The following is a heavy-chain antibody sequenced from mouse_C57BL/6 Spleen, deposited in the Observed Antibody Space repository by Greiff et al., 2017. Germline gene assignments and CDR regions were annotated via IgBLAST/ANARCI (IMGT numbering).Heavy chain of an antibody. V-gene: IGHV3-6*01. CDR1: GYSITSGYY. D-gene: IGHD3-1*01. Sequence: DVKLQESGPGLVKPSQSLSLTCSVTGYSITSGYYWNWIRQFPGNKLEWMGYISYDGSNNYNPSLKNRIAITRNTSKNQFFLKLNSVTTEDTATYYCALGATGYCDDWGQGTTLTVSS. J-gene: IGHJ2*01. CDR2: ISYDGSN. CDR3: ALGATGYCDD.